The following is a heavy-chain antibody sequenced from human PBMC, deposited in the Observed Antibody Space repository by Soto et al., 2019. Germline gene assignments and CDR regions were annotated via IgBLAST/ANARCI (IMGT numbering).Heavy chain of an antibody. V-gene: IGHV5-51*01. CDR3: ARLRAYDILTGYSPDAFDI. Sequence: EYLRVSRDGCRYSFTSYWIIWVRQMPGKGLEWMGIIYPVDSYTRYSPSFQGQVTISADKSISTAYMQWSSLKASDTAMYYCARLRAYDILTGYSPDAFDIWGQGTMVNVS. CDR1: RYSFTSYW. J-gene: IGHJ3*02. D-gene: IGHD3-9*01. CDR2: IYPVDSYT.